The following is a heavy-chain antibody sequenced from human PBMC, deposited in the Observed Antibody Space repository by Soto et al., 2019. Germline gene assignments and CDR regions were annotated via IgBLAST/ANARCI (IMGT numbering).Heavy chain of an antibody. CDR2: ISYDGSNK. D-gene: IGHD6-19*01. J-gene: IGHJ4*02. V-gene: IGHV3-30-3*01. CDR3: ARDPPYSSGWYDYFDY. CDR1: GFTFSSYS. Sequence: LRLSCAASGFTFSSYSMHWVRQAPGKGLEWVAVISYDGSNKYYADSVKGRFTISRDNSKNTLYLQMNSLRAEDTAVYYCARDPPYSSGWYDYFDYWGQGTLVTVSS.